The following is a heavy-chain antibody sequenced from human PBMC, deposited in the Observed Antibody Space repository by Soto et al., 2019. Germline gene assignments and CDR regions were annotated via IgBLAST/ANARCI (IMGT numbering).Heavy chain of an antibody. J-gene: IGHJ4*02. CDR3: ARKGQQLELDN. Sequence: GGSLRLSCAASGFTFDSYGMHWVRQAPGKGLEWVAVIWYDGSNKYYGDSVKGRFTISRDNSKNTLYLQMNSLRAEDTAVYYCARKGQQLELDNWGQGTLVTVSS. CDR1: GFTFDSYG. CDR2: IWYDGSNK. V-gene: IGHV3-33*01. D-gene: IGHD1-1*01.